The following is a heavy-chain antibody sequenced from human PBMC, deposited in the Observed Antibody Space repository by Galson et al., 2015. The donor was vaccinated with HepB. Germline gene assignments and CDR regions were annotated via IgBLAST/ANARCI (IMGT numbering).Heavy chain of an antibody. V-gene: IGHV3-64D*06. Sequence: SLRLSCAASGFTFRSYAIHWVRQAPGKGLEYVSAISSNGGSTYYADSVKGRFTISRDNSKNTLCLQMSSLRAEDTAVYYRVKGPGSAPLRNWFDPWGQGTLVTVSS. D-gene: IGHD3-16*01. CDR2: ISSNGGST. CDR1: GFTFRSYA. J-gene: IGHJ5*02. CDR3: VKGPGSAPLRNWFDP.